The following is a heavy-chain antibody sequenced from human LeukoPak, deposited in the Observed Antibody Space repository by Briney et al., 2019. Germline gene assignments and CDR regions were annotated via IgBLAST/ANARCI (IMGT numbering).Heavy chain of an antibody. CDR3: AKGSLGSWYYFDY. CDR2: SGRSGSDT. D-gene: IGHD6-13*01. CDR1: GFTFGTSA. J-gene: IGHJ4*02. V-gene: IGHV3-23*01. Sequence: PGGSLRLSCAASGFTFGTSAMSWVRQAPGKGPEWVSTSGRSGSDTYYSDSVKGRFTIFRDNSKNTLYLQMNSLRDEDTAVYYCAKGSLGSWYYFDYWGQGTLVTVSS.